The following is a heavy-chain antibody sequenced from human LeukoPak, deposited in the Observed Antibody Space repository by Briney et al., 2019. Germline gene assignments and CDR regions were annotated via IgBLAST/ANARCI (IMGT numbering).Heavy chain of an antibody. Sequence: GGSLSLSCAASGITSSNYDVNWVRQAPGKGLEWVSFISSSCSTIYYADSENGRFTSSKDNAKNSLHLQMNSLRAEDTAVYYCARSHIVVVTATPHYGMDVWGQGTTVTVSS. D-gene: IGHD2-21*02. V-gene: IGHV3-48*03. CDR1: GITSSNYD. J-gene: IGHJ6*02. CDR2: ISSSCSTI. CDR3: ARSHIVVVTATPHYGMDV.